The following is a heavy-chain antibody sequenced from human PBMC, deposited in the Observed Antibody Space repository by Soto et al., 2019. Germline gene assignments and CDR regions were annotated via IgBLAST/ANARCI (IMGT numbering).Heavy chain of an antibody. V-gene: IGHV4-31*03. CDR3: ARENTVTTYFRVPRTFYFDY. CDR2: IYYSGST. J-gene: IGHJ4*02. CDR1: GGSISSGGYY. Sequence: QVQLQESGPGLVKPSQTLSLTCTVSGGSISSGGYYWSWIRQHPGKGLEWIWYIYYSGSTYYNPSLKSRVTISVDTSKNQFSLKLSSVTAADTAVYYCARENTVTTYFRVPRTFYFDYWGQGTLVTVSS. D-gene: IGHD4-4*01.